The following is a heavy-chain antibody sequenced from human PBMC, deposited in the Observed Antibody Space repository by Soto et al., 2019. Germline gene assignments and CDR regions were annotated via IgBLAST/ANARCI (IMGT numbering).Heavy chain of an antibody. CDR1: GDSVSSGAYY. Sequence: QVQLQESGPGLVKPSETLSLTCTVSGDSVSSGAYYWSWVRQPPGKGLEWIGYIYYNAITNYNPSLKSRVPILVDTSKSEISLTLNSVTAADTAVYYCARANIAAAGTIFDPWGQGVLVTVSA. D-gene: IGHD6-13*01. CDR2: IYYNAIT. J-gene: IGHJ5*02. V-gene: IGHV4-61*08. CDR3: ARANIAAAGTIFDP.